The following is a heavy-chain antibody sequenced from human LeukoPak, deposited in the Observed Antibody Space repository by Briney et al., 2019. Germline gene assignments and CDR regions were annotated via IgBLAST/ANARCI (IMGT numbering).Heavy chain of an antibody. Sequence: GESLKISCKGSGYSFTSYWIGWVRQMPGKGLEWMGIIYPGDSDTRYSPSFQGQVTISADKSISTAYLQWSSLKASDTAMYYCARRLKEYYDFWSGYQYYYGMDVWGQGTTVTVSS. CDR3: ARRLKEYYDFWSGYQYYYGMDV. CDR2: IYPGDSDT. V-gene: IGHV5-51*01. J-gene: IGHJ6*02. D-gene: IGHD3-3*01. CDR1: GYSFTSYW.